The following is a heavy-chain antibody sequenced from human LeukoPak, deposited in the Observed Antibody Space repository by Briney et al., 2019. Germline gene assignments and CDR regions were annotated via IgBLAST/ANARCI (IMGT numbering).Heavy chain of an antibody. V-gene: IGHV3-30*18. CDR2: ISYDGSNK. CDR3: AKDRGVWAFDI. Sequence: GRSLRLSCAASGFTFSTYGMHWVRQAPGKGLEWVVVISYDGSNKYYADSVKGRFTISRDNSKNTLDLQMNSLRAEDTAVYYCAKDRGVWAFDIWGQGTMVTVSS. J-gene: IGHJ3*02. D-gene: IGHD3-10*01. CDR1: GFTFSTYG.